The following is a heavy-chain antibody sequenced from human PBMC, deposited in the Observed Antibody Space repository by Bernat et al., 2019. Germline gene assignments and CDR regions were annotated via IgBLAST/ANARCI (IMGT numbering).Heavy chain of an antibody. CDR1: GGSISSSSYY. V-gene: IGHV4-39*01. CDR3: ASKDYYGSGSDQYYFDY. D-gene: IGHD3-10*01. Sequence: QLQLQESGPGLVKPSETLSLTCTVSGGSISSSSYYCGWIRQPPGKGLGWIGSIYYSGSTYYNPSLKSRVTISEDTDMNLFYRKQSTVTAAGSAVYSCASKDYYGSGSDQYYFDYWGQGTLVTVSS. J-gene: IGHJ4*02. CDR2: IYYSGST.